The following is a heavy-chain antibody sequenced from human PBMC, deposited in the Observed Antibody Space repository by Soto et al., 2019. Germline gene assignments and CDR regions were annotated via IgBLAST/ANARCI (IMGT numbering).Heavy chain of an antibody. Sequence: GASVKVSCKASGYTFTSYGMRWVRQAPGQGLEWMGWISAYNGNTNYAQKLQGRVTMTTDTSTSTAYMELRSLRSDDTAVYYCARDRDIVVVPAPHNWFDPWGQGTLVTVSS. J-gene: IGHJ5*02. CDR3: ARDRDIVVVPAPHNWFDP. D-gene: IGHD2-2*01. CDR2: ISAYNGNT. CDR1: GYTFTSYG. V-gene: IGHV1-18*01.